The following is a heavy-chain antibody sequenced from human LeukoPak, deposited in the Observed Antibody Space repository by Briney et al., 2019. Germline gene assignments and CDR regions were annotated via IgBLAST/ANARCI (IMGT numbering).Heavy chain of an antibody. CDR1: GSFVSSNY. CDR2: LYANDNT. V-gene: IGHV3-53*01. D-gene: IGHD2-2*01. Sequence: QSGGSLRLSCVISGSFVSSNYMNWVRQAPGKGLEWVSILYANDNTYYADSVKGRFTISRDTLKTSSKTTLYLNMNSLRAEDTAVYYCAREYTYQLLSEDAFDIWGQGTLVTVSS. J-gene: IGHJ3*02. CDR3: AREYTYQLLSEDAFDI.